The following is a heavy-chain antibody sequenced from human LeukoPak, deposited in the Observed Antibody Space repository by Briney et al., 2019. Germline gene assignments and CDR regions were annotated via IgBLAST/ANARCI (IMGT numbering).Heavy chain of an antibody. V-gene: IGHV4-59*01. CDR3: ARGEMATIHDY. CDR1: GGSISSYY. D-gene: IGHD5-24*01. CDR2: IYYSGST. Sequence: SETLSLTCTVSGGSISSYYWSWIRQPPGKGLEWIGYIYYSGSTNYNPSLKSRVTISVDTSKNQFSLKLSSVTAADTAVYYCARGEMATIHDYWGQGTLVTVSS. J-gene: IGHJ4*02.